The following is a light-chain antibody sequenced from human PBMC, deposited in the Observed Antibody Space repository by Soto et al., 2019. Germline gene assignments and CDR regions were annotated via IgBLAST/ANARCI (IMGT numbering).Light chain of an antibody. CDR3: ATSDSSLAVV. CDR2: DSD. J-gene: IGLJ2*01. CDR1: TSNIGNNY. Sequence: QSVLTQPPSVSAAPGQKVTISCSGSTSNIGNNYVSWFQQFPGTAPKLLIYDSDKRPSGIPDRFSGSKSGTSATLGITGLQTGDEAYYYCATSDSSLAVVFGGGTKLTVL. V-gene: IGLV1-51*01.